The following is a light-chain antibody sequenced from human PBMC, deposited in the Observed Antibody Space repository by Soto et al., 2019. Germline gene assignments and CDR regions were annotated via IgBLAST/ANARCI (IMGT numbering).Light chain of an antibody. Sequence: QSVLTQPPSASGFPGQSVTISCTGTSSDVGYYDYVSWYQQHPGKAPKLVIYEVTKRPSGVPDRVSASKSGNTASPTVSGLRAEDEADYYCSSYAGSNNFVFGSGTKPPS. J-gene: IGLJ1*01. V-gene: IGLV2-8*01. CDR1: SSDVGYYDY. CDR2: EVT. CDR3: SSYAGSNNFV.